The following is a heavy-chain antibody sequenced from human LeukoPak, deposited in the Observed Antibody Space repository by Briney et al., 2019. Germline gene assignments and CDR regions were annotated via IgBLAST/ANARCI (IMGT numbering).Heavy chain of an antibody. D-gene: IGHD5-24*01. CDR1: GYTFTGYY. V-gene: IGHV1-2*07. CDR2: INPNIGGT. CDR3: ARRGGGYKPFDY. J-gene: IGHJ4*02. Sequence: ASVKVSCSASGYTFTGYYMYWVRQAPGQGLEWMGLINPNIGGTKYAYVFQVRGPMTRDTSISPAYMELSRLRSDDTAVYYCARRGGGYKPFDYWGQGTLVTVSS.